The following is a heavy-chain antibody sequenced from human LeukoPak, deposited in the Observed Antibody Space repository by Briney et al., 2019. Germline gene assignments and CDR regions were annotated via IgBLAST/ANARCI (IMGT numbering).Heavy chain of an antibody. Sequence: SVKVSCKASGGTFSSYTISWVRQAPGQGFEWMGRIIPILGIANYAQKFQGRVTITADKSTSTAYMELSSLRSEDTAVYYCAEGLGMSPDYWGQGTLVTVSS. CDR3: AEGLGMSPDY. J-gene: IGHJ4*02. CDR1: GGTFSSYT. CDR2: IIPILGIA. V-gene: IGHV1-69*02. D-gene: IGHD1-14*01.